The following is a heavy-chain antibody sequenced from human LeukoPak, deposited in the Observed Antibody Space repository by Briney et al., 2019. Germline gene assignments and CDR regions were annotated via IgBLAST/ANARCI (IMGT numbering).Heavy chain of an antibody. CDR1: GFTVSSNY. CDR3: AREPLRDDWLSRFDY. CDR2: IYSGGST. Sequence: GGSLRLSCAASGFTVSSNYMSWARQAPGKGLEWVSVIYSGGSTYYADSVKGRFTISRDNSKNTLYLQMNSLRAEDTAVYYCAREPLRDDWLSRFDYWGQGTLVTVSS. J-gene: IGHJ4*02. V-gene: IGHV3-53*01. D-gene: IGHD3-9*01.